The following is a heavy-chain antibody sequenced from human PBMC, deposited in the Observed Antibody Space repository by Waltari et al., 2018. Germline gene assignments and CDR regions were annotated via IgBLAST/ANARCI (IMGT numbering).Heavy chain of an antibody. CDR3: AKDDYGDSHSVY. V-gene: IGHV3-30*02. CDR1: GFPFSSYG. Sequence: QVQLVESGGGVVQPGGSLRLSCAASGFPFSSYGMHWVRQAPGKGLEWVAFIRYDGSNKYYADSVKGRFTISRDNSKNTLYLQMNSLRAEDTAVYYCAKDDYGDSHSVYWGQGTLVTVSS. J-gene: IGHJ4*02. D-gene: IGHD4-17*01. CDR2: IRYDGSNK.